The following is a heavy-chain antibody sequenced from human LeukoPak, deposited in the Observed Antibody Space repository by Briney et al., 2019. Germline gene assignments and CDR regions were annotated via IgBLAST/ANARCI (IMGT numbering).Heavy chain of an antibody. J-gene: IGHJ5*02. CDR3: ARGPKVVVPAALPNWFDP. D-gene: IGHD2-2*01. CDR2: INHSGST. V-gene: IGHV4-34*01. Sequence: SETLSLTCAVYGGSFSAYYWSCIRQPPGKGMEWIGEINHSGSTNYNPSLKSRVTISVNTSKNQFSLKLSSVTAADTAVYYCARGPKVVVPAALPNWFDPWGQGTLVTVSS. CDR1: GGSFSAYY.